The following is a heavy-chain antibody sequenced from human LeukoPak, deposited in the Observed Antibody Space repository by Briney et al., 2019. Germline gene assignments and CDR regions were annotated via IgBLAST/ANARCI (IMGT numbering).Heavy chain of an antibody. CDR1: GFTFSSYA. V-gene: IGHV3-23*01. CDR3: AKAGYYYDSSGWGAFDI. CDR2: ISGSGGST. Sequence: GGSLRLSCAASGFTFSSYAMSWVRQAPGKGLEWVSAISGSGGSTYYADSVKGRFTISRDNYKNTLYLQMNSLRAEDTAVYYCAKAGYYYDSSGWGAFDIWGQGTMVTVSS. J-gene: IGHJ3*02. D-gene: IGHD3-22*01.